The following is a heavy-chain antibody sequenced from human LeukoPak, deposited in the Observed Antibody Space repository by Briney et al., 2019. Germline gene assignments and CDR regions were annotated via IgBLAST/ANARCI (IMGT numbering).Heavy chain of an antibody. V-gene: IGHV3-21*04. CDR1: GFTFSSYS. Sequence: PGGSLRLSCAASGFTFSSYSMNWVRQAPGKGLEWVSSISSSSSYIYYADSVKGRFTISRDNSKNTLYLQMNSLRAEDTAVYYCASLTLWFGEYKTPFDYWGQGTLVTVSS. D-gene: IGHD3-10*01. J-gene: IGHJ4*02. CDR3: ASLTLWFGEYKTPFDY. CDR2: ISSSSSYI.